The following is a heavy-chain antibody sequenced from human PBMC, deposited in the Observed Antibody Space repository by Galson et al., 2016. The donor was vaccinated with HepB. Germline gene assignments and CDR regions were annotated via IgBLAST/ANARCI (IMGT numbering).Heavy chain of an antibody. Sequence: SLRLSCAASGFPLSVYSMDWVRQVPGKGLQWLSYISSGGDTIYYADSVKGRFTISRDNARNSLFLQMNSLRDDDTAVYFCARGWLSNTFDLWGQGTIVTVSS. D-gene: IGHD5-12*01. CDR2: ISSGGDTI. CDR1: GFPLSVYS. CDR3: ARGWLSNTFDL. J-gene: IGHJ3*01. V-gene: IGHV3-48*02.